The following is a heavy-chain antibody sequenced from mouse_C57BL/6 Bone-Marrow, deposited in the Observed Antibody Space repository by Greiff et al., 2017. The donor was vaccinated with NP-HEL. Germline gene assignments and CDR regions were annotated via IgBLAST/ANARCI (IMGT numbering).Heavy chain of an antibody. J-gene: IGHJ1*03. V-gene: IGHV2-2*01. Sequence: VQLKQSGPGLVQPSQSLSITCTVSGFSLTSYGVHWVRQSPGKGLEWLGEIWSGGSTDYNAAFISRLSISKDNSKSQVFFKMNSLQADDTSIYYCARKGSMIHWYFDVWGTGTTVTVSS. CDR3: ARKGSMIHWYFDV. D-gene: IGHD2-3*01. CDR1: GFSLTSYG. CDR2: IWSGGST.